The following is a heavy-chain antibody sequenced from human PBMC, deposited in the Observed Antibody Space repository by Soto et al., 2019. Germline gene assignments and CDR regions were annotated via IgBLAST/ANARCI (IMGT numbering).Heavy chain of an antibody. V-gene: IGHV3-21*01. D-gene: IGHD6-13*01. CDR2: ISSSSSYI. CDR1: GFTFSSYS. Sequence: GGSLRLSCAASGFTFSSYSMNWVRQAPGKGLEWVSSISSSSSYIYYADSVKGRFTISRDNAKNSLYLQMNSLRAEDTAVYYCAKIGAAAVATSYWGQGTLVTVSS. CDR3: AKIGAAAVATSY. J-gene: IGHJ4*02.